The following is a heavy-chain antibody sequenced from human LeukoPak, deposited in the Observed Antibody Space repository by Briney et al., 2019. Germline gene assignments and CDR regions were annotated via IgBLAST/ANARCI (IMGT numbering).Heavy chain of an antibody. V-gene: IGHV4-39*07. CDR3: ARVPLRYFDWSMGVY. J-gene: IGHJ4*02. D-gene: IGHD3-9*01. Sequence: SETLSLTCTVSGGSISSSSYYWGWIRQPPGKGLEWIGSIYYSGSTYYNPSLKSRVTISVDTSKNQFSLKLSSVTAADTAVYYCARVPLRYFDWSMGVYWGQGTLVTVSS. CDR2: IYYSGST. CDR1: GGSISSSSYY.